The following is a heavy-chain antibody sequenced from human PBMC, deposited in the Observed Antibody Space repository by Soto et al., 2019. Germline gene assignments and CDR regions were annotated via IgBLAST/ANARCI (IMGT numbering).Heavy chain of an antibody. Sequence: GGSLRLSCAASGFTFSSYAMSWVRQAPGKGLEWVSAISGSGGSTYYADSVKGRFTISRDNSKNTLYLQMNSLRAEDTAVYYCAKDRVAVADDPNYYYYGMDVWGQGTTVTVSS. D-gene: IGHD6-19*01. V-gene: IGHV3-23*01. CDR2: ISGSGGST. CDR1: GFTFSSYA. CDR3: AKDRVAVADDPNYYYYGMDV. J-gene: IGHJ6*02.